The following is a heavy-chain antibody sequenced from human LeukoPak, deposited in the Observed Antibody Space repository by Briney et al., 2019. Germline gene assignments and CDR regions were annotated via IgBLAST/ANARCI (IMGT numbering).Heavy chain of an antibody. D-gene: IGHD3-10*01. CDR1: GYTFTGYY. CDR2: IDPNSGGT. Sequence: ASVKVSCKASGYTFTGYYMHWVRQAPGQGLEWMGWIDPNSGGTNYAQKFQGRVTMTRDTSISTAYMELSRLRSDDTAVYYCARVWAYYYYGSGSIVDGAFDIRGQGTMVTVSS. V-gene: IGHV1-2*02. J-gene: IGHJ3*02. CDR3: ARVWAYYYYGSGSIVDGAFDI.